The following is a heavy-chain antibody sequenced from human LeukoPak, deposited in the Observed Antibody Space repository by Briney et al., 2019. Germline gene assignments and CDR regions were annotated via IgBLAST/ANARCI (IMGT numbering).Heavy chain of an antibody. D-gene: IGHD3-10*01. CDR1: GFTVSGNY. V-gene: IGHV3-53*01. CDR3: ARPRIWFGNTLEDY. J-gene: IGHJ4*02. Sequence: GGSLRLSCAASGFTVSGNYMSWVRQAPGKGLEWVSVIYSGGSTYYADSVKGRFTISRDNSKNTLYLQMNSLRAEDTAVYYCARPRIWFGNTLEDYWGQGTLVTVSS. CDR2: IYSGGST.